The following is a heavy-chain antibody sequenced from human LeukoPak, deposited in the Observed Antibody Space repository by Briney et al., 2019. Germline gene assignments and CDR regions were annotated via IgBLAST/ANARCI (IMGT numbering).Heavy chain of an antibody. D-gene: IGHD3-3*01. CDR3: ARIDYDLWSGYYWYMEAASGYFDY. CDR2: MNPNSGNT. CDR1: GYTFTSYD. V-gene: IGHV1-8*01. J-gene: IGHJ4*02. Sequence: ASVKVSCKASGYTFTSYDINWVRQATGQGLEWMGWMNPNSGNTGYAQKFQGRVTMTRNTSISTAYMELSSLRSEDTAVYYCARIDYDLWSGYYWYMEAASGYFDYWGQGTLVTVSS.